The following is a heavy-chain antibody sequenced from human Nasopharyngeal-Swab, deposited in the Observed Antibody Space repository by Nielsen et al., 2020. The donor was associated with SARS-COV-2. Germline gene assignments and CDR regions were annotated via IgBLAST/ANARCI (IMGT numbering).Heavy chain of an antibody. V-gene: IGHV1-2*06. CDR2: INPNSGGT. Sequence: ASVKVSCKASGYTFTGYYMHWVRQAPGQGLEWMGRINPNSGGTNYAQKFQGRVTMTRDTSISTAYVELSRLRSDDTAVYYCASYDYGDYVFYYYGMDVWGQGTTVTVSS. CDR3: ASYDYGDYVFYYYGMDV. D-gene: IGHD4-17*01. J-gene: IGHJ6*02. CDR1: GYTFTGYY.